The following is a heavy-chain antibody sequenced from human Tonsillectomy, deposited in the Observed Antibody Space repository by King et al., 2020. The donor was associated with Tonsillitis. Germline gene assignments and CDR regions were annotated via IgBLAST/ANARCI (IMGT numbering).Heavy chain of an antibody. D-gene: IGHD4-11*01. V-gene: IGHV4-59*08. Sequence: QLQESGPGLVKPSETLSLTCTVSGGSISSYYWSWIRQPPGKGLEWIGYSHYSGSTNYNYSPSLMSRVTISVDTSKNQFSLRLRSVTAADTAVYYCARGWDYSNYWYFDFWGRGTLVTVSS. CDR3: ARGWDYSNYWYFDF. CDR2: SHYSGST. CDR1: GGSISSYY. J-gene: IGHJ2*01.